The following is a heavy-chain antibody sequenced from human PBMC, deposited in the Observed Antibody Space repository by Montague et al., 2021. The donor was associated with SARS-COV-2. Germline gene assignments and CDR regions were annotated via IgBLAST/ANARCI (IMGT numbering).Heavy chain of an antibody. CDR2: MSGSGVRR. D-gene: IGHD6-19*01. CDR1: GFIFSNYA. V-gene: IGHV3-23*01. J-gene: IGHJ6*02. Sequence: SLRLSCAASGFIFSNYAMTWVRQALEKGLEWVSTMSGSGVRRDYADSVKGRFTISRDSSKNTLYLQMNSLRVEDTAVYYCAKDTATIRIAVALMDVWGQGTTVIVSS. CDR3: AKDTATIRIAVALMDV.